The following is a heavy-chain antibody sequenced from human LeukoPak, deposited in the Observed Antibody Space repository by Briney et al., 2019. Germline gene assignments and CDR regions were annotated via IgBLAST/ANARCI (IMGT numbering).Heavy chain of an antibody. CDR3: AREGGPYRPLDY. CDR1: GGPISSTNW. J-gene: IGHJ4*02. Sequence: SETLSLTRGVSGGPISSTNWWTWVRQPPGEGLEWIGGVHLSGRTNYNPSLESRVTMSVDMSENHISLKLTSVTAADTAVYYCAREGGPYRPLDYSGQGTLVTVSS. CDR2: VHLSGRT. V-gene: IGHV4-4*02.